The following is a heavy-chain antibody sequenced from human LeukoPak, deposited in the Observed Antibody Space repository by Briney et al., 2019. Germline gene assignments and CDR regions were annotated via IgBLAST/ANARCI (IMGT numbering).Heavy chain of an antibody. V-gene: IGHV4-34*01. J-gene: IGHJ4*02. D-gene: IGHD3-9*01. Sequence: SETLSLTCAVYGGSFRGYWWTWIRQPPGKGLEWIGEINHSGSTNYNPTLKSRVTISIDTSKNHFSLKLSSVTAADTAVYYCARGPTTVYDSLTGYYYFDDWGEGTLVTVSS. CDR3: ARGPTTVYDSLTGYYYFDD. CDR1: GGSFRGYW. CDR2: INHSGST.